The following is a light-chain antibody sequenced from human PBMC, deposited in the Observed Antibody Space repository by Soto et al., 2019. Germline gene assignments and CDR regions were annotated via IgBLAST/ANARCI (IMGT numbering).Light chain of an antibody. V-gene: IGKV1-5*01. CDR2: DAS. J-gene: IGKJ4*01. CDR1: QNINAW. CDR3: QQSYSNSLT. Sequence: DIHMTQSPSSLSVSVGYRVTITCRTSQNINAWLAWYQQRPGQAPKLLIYDASTVQSGVPSRFSGSGSGTDFTLTISSLQPEDLGTYYCQQSYSNSLTFGGGTKVDIK.